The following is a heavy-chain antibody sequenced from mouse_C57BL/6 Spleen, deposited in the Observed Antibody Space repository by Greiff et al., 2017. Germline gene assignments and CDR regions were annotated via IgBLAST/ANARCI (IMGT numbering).Heavy chain of an antibody. CDR1: GFTFSDYY. Sequence: EVKVVESEGGLVQPGSSMKLSCTASGFTFSDYYMAWVRQVPEKGLEWVANINYDGSSTYYLDSLKSRFIISRDNAKNILYLQMSSLKSEDTATYYCAREGRDGYSAWFAYWGQGTLVTVSA. CDR3: AREGRDGYSAWFAY. CDR2: INYDGSST. V-gene: IGHV5-16*01. D-gene: IGHD2-3*01. J-gene: IGHJ3*01.